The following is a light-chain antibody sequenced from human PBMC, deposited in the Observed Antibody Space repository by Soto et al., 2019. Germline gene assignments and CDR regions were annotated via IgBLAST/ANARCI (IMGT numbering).Light chain of an antibody. CDR2: DAS. V-gene: IGKV1-5*01. CDR3: HQYNTYTWT. CDR1: QSISDW. J-gene: IGKJ1*01. Sequence: DIQMTQSPSTLSASVGDRVTITCRASQSISDWLAWYQQKPGKAPNLLIFDASSLESGVPSRFSGSGAGPVCTLPINSLQPDDVETYYCHQYNTYTWTFGQGTQVDIK.